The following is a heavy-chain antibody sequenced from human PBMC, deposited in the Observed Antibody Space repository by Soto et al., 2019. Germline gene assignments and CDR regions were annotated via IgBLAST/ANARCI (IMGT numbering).Heavy chain of an antibody. Sequence: GESLKISCKASGYIFIDYWIGWVRQMPGKGLEWMGIVYPRDSDTRYSPSFQGQVTISADRSTGTAFLQWRSLKASDTALYYCARPPLPGYSIHFNSWGHVTVVTVSS. CDR3: ARPPLPGYSIHFNS. CDR1: GYIFIDYW. J-gene: IGHJ5*01. V-gene: IGHV5-51*01. D-gene: IGHD2-15*01. CDR2: VYPRDSDT.